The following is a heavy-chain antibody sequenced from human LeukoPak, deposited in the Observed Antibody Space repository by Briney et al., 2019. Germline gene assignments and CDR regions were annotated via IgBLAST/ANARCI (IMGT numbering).Heavy chain of an antibody. Sequence: PGGSLRLSCAASGFTFSSYGMHWVRQAPGKGLEWVAVISYDGSNKYYADSVKGQFTISRDNSKNTLYLQMNSLRAEDTAVYYCAKALPRIVGATEGVDYWGQGTLVTVSS. CDR3: AKALPRIVGATEGVDY. D-gene: IGHD1-26*01. CDR1: GFTFSSYG. J-gene: IGHJ4*02. V-gene: IGHV3-30*18. CDR2: ISYDGSNK.